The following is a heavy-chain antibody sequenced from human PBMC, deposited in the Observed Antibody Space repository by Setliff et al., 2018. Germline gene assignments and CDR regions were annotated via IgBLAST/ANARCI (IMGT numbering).Heavy chain of an antibody. CDR2: INHSGST. J-gene: IGHJ4*02. CDR3: ARGRSNFWGYYFDY. D-gene: IGHD3-3*01. CDR1: GGSFSGYY. Sequence: SETLSLTCAVYGGSFSGYYWSWIRQPPGKGLEWIGEINHSGSTNYNPSLKSRVTLSVDTSKNQLSLKLSSVTAADTAVYYCARGRSNFWGYYFDYWGQGTLVTVSS. V-gene: IGHV4-34*01.